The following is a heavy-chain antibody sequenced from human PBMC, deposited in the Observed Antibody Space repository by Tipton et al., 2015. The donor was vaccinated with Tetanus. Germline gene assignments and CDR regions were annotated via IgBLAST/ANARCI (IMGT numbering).Heavy chain of an antibody. Sequence: LVKPSETLSLTCSVSGGSIDSSNYYWAWVRQPPGKGLEWLGSGVSSGRTYYNPSLKSRVTTFVDTSKNRFSLRLNSMTAADTAVYYCARIYDFWSGYYSDHWGQGTLVTASS. D-gene: IGHD3-3*01. CDR3: ARIYDFWSGYYSDH. J-gene: IGHJ4*02. CDR1: GGSIDSSNYY. CDR2: GVSSGRT. V-gene: IGHV4-39*02.